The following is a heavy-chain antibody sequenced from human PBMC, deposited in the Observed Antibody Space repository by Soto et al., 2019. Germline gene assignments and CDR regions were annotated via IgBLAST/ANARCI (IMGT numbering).Heavy chain of an antibody. V-gene: IGHV3-66*01. CDR2: IYSGGTA. CDR3: AGDLGDDRAGDFDL. J-gene: IGHJ2*01. CDR1: GFTVSTNY. D-gene: IGHD2-21*02. Sequence: EVQLVESGGGLVQPGGSLRLSCAASGFTVSTNYMSWVRQAPGKGLEWVSIIYSGGTAYYADSVRGRFTISRDNSKNQLYLQMNSLRGGDPAGDYCAGDLGDDRAGDFDLWGRGTLVTVSS.